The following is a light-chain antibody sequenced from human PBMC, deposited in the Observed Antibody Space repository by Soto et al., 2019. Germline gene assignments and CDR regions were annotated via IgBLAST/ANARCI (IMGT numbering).Light chain of an antibody. Sequence: DIPMTQSPSSLSASIGDRVIITCRASQGISNHLVWLQQKPGKAPKSLIYGASNLQSGVPSKFSGSGSGTVYTLTISSLQPEDGATYYCQQNHFYPLTFGGGTTVEI. CDR1: QGISNH. V-gene: IGKV1-16*02. CDR2: GAS. CDR3: QQNHFYPLT. J-gene: IGKJ4*01.